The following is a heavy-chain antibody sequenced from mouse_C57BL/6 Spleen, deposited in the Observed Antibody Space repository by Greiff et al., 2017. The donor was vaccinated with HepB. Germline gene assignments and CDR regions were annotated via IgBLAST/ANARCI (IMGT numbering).Heavy chain of an antibody. D-gene: IGHD2-3*01. CDR1: GFTFSSYA. J-gene: IGHJ3*01. CDR2: ISDGGSYT. V-gene: IGHV5-4*03. CDR3: ARGGYDGYYAWFAY. Sequence: EVKLMESGGGLVKPGGSLKLSCAASGFTFSSYAMSWVRQTPEKRLEWVATISDGGSYTYYPDNVKGRFTISRDNAKNNLYLQMSHLKSEDTAMYYCARGGYDGYYAWFAYWGQGTLVTVSA.